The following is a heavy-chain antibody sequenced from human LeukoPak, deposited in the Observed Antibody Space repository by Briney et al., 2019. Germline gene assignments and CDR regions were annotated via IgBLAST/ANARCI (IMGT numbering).Heavy chain of an antibody. V-gene: IGHV5-51*01. Sequence: GESLKISCTASGYSFTTYWIGWVRQMPGKGLEWMGVIYPDDSDTRYSPSFQGQVTISADKSISTAYLQWSSLKASDTAMYYCASANGGNLVMMNWGQGTLVTVSS. CDR2: IYPDDSDT. D-gene: IGHD4-23*01. J-gene: IGHJ1*01. CDR1: GYSFTTYW. CDR3: ASANGGNLVMMN.